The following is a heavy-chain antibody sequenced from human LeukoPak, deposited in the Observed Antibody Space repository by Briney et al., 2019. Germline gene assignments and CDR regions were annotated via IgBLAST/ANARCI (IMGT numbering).Heavy chain of an antibody. Sequence: GGSLRLSCAASGFTFSSYAMPWVRQAPGKGLEYVSAISSNGGSTYYANSVKGRFTISRDNSKNTLYLQMGSLRAEDMAVYYCARGPGIAVAGTFDYWGQGTLVTVSS. CDR2: ISSNGGST. CDR1: GFTFSSYA. CDR3: ARGPGIAVAGTFDY. J-gene: IGHJ4*02. D-gene: IGHD6-19*01. V-gene: IGHV3-64*01.